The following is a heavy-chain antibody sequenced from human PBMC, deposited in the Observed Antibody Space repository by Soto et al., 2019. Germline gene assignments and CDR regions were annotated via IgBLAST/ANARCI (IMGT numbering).Heavy chain of an antibody. Sequence: QITLKESGPTLVKPTQTLTLTCTFSGFSLSTSGVGVCWIRQPPGKALEWLALIYCNDDKRYSPSLKIRLTITNGPSQKQQSHTMTNMDPVHTTTYYHAHRIYCSGLDPKPHFDYWGQGTLVTLSS. D-gene: IGHD2-21*02. CDR2: IYCNDDK. V-gene: IGHV2-5*01. J-gene: IGHJ4*02. CDR1: GFSLSTSGVG. CDR3: AHRIYCSGLDPKPHFDY.